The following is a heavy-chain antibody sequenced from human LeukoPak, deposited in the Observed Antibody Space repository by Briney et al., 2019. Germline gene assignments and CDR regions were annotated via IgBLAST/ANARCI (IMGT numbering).Heavy chain of an antibody. J-gene: IGHJ4*02. Sequence: RRESLNISCKGSGSSFTSYWISGVRPMTGKGLEWMGRIDPSDSYTNYSPSFQSHVTISADKSISTAYLQLSSLKASDTAMYYCARRRRFGGLYYFDYWGQGTLVTVSS. CDR1: GSSFTSYW. CDR3: ARRRRFGGLYYFDY. CDR2: IDPSDSYT. D-gene: IGHD3-10*01. V-gene: IGHV5-10-1*01.